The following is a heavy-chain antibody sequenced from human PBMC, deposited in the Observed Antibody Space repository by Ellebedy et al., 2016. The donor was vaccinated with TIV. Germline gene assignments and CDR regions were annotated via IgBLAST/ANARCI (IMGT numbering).Heavy chain of an antibody. CDR1: GVSISSYY. CDR3: ATTGIAVAY. D-gene: IGHD6-19*01. Sequence: SETLSLTCAVSGVSISSYYWSWIRQPPGKGLEWIGEINHSGSTSYNPSLKSRVTISVDKSKKQFSLKLSSVTAADTAVYYCATTGIAVAYWGQGTLVTVSS. V-gene: IGHV4-34*01. J-gene: IGHJ4*02. CDR2: INHSGST.